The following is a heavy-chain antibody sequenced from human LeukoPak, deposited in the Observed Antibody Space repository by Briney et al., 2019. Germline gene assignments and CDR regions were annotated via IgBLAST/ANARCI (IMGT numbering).Heavy chain of an antibody. J-gene: IGHJ4*02. D-gene: IGHD3-10*01. Sequence: GGSLRLSCGASGFTFSSYVMNWVRQTPGKGLEWVSGTSGSGASAYFAASVKGRFTISRDNSKNTLYLQMNSLRAEDTALYYCAKATDYYGSGSRFDSWGQGTLVTVSS. CDR2: TSGSGASA. CDR3: AKATDYYGSGSRFDS. V-gene: IGHV3-23*01. CDR1: GFTFSSYV.